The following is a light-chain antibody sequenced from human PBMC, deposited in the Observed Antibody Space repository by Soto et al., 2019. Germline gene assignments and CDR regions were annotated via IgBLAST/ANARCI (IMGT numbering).Light chain of an antibody. CDR1: QSISSW. J-gene: IGKJ2*01. CDR3: QQYNSYSPEKT. Sequence: DIQMTQSPSTLPASVGDRVTITCRASQSISSWLAWYQQKPGKAPKLLIYDASSLESGVPSRFSGSGSGTEFTLTISSLQPDDFATYYCQQYNSYSPEKTFGQGTKLEIK. CDR2: DAS. V-gene: IGKV1-5*01.